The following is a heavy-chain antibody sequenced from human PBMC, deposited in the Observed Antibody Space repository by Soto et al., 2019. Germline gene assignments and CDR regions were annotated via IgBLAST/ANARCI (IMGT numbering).Heavy chain of an antibody. V-gene: IGHV1-3*01. D-gene: IGHD3-22*01. CDR2: INAGYGNT. Sequence: QVHLVQSGAEVKKPGASVKVSCQASGYTFSSYALHWVRQAPGQSLEWMGWINAGYGNTKYSQKFQGRVAITRDTSATTAYMELIRLRFEDTAVYYCARAMYYYDSSGYSHNAFDIWGQGTMVTVSS. CDR3: ARAMYYYDSSGYSHNAFDI. J-gene: IGHJ3*02. CDR1: GYTFSSYA.